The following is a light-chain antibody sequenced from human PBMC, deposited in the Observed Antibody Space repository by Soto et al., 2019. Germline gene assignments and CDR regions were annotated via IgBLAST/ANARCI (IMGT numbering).Light chain of an antibody. CDR3: SSYAGSNNPVV. J-gene: IGLJ2*01. V-gene: IGLV2-8*01. CDR2: EVS. CDR1: SSDGGSYKY. Sequence: QSALTQPPSASGSPGQSVTISCTGTSSDGGSYKYVSWYQQHPGKAPKLMIYEVSQRPSGVPDRFSGSTSGNTASLTVSGLQADDEAYYYCSSYAGSNNPVVFGGGTKLTVL.